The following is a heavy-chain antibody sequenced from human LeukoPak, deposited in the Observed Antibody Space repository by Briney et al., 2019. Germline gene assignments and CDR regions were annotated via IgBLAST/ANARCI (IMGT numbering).Heavy chain of an antibody. D-gene: IGHD4-11*01. CDR3: ARDSSQTTGVYFDY. V-gene: IGHV3-7*01. Sequence: GGSLRLSCVASGFTLSSYWMSWVRQAPGKGLEWVANIKQDGSEKYYVDSVKGRFTISRDNAKNSLYLQMNSLRAEDTAVYYCARDSSQTTGVYFDYWGQGTLVTVSS. CDR2: IKQDGSEK. J-gene: IGHJ4*02. CDR1: GFTLSSYW.